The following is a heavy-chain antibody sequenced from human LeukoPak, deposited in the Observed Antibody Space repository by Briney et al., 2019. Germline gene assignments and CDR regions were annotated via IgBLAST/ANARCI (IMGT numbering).Heavy chain of an antibody. D-gene: IGHD3-10*01. CDR1: GFTVSSNY. CDR2: LYSGGST. V-gene: IGHV3-53*01. Sequence: GGSLRLSCAVAGFTVSSNYMSWVRQAPGKGLEWVSVLYSGGSTFYADSVRGRFTISRDNSKNTLCLQMNSLRAEDTAVYFCARHDEGFGPFDYWGQGTLVTVSS. J-gene: IGHJ4*02. CDR3: ARHDEGFGPFDY.